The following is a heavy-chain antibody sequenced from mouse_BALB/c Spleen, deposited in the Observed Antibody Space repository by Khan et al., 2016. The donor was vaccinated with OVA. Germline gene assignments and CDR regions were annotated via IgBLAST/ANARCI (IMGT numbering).Heavy chain of an antibody. CDR3: ARGSGNSRFAY. Sequence: QVQLKQSGAELVRPGVSVKISCKGSGYTFTDFAMHWVKQSHAKSLEWIGVISTCYGDATYNQMFKDKATMTVDKSSSTAYMELVRLTSEDSAIYYCARGSGNSRFAYWGQGTLVTVSA. V-gene: IGHV1S137*01. CDR1: GYTFTDFA. D-gene: IGHD1-3*01. J-gene: IGHJ3*01. CDR2: ISTCYGDA.